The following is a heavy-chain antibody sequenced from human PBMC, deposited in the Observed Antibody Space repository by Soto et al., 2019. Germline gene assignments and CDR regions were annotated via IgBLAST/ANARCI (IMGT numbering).Heavy chain of an antibody. Sequence: QVQLVQSGTEVKKPGASVKVSCKASGYTISSYVLHWVRQAPGQSPEWMGWINAGNGDTRYSQKFQGTVTINRDTPATTAYLELSSLRSEDTAVYYCARGRITAYYFDFWGQGTLVTVSS. J-gene: IGHJ4*02. V-gene: IGHV1-3*01. D-gene: IGHD1-20*01. CDR1: GYTISSYV. CDR2: INAGNGDT. CDR3: ARGRITAYYFDF.